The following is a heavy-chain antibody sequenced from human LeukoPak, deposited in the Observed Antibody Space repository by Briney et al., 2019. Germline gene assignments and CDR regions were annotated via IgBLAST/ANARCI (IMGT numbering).Heavy chain of an antibody. CDR3: ARENGRSVPTAIPPLDY. CDR2: IYTSGST. J-gene: IGHJ4*02. Sequence: PSETLSLTCTVSGGSISSGSYYRSWIRQPAGRGLEWIGRIYTSGSTNYNPSLKSRLTISLDTSKTQFSLKLSSVTPADTAVYYCARENGRSVPTAIPPLDYWGQGTLVTVSS. V-gene: IGHV4-61*02. CDR1: GGSISSGSYY. D-gene: IGHD2-2*01.